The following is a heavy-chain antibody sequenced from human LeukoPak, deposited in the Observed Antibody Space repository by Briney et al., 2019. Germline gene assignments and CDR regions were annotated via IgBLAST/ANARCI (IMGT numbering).Heavy chain of an antibody. CDR3: AREGDIVVVPAALDY. Sequence: GGSLRLSCAASGFTFSSYSMNWVRQAPGKGLEWVSYISSSSSTIYYADSVKGRFTISRDNAKNSLYLQMNSLRAEDTAVYYCAREGDIVVVPAALDYWGQGTLVTVSS. D-gene: IGHD2-2*01. J-gene: IGHJ4*02. CDR2: ISSSSSTI. V-gene: IGHV3-48*04. CDR1: GFTFSSYS.